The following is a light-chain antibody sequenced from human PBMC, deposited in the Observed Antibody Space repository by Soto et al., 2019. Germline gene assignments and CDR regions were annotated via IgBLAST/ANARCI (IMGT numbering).Light chain of an antibody. CDR1: QSVTSIY. Sequence: TQSPRTLSLSPGERATLSCRAVQSVTSIYLAWYQQKPGQAPRLLIYGTSFRASGIPDRFRGSGSGTDFTLTISSLEPEDSAVYYCQDSSTSPWPFGQGTKVDIK. V-gene: IGKV3-20*01. J-gene: IGKJ1*01. CDR2: GTS. CDR3: QDSSTSPWP.